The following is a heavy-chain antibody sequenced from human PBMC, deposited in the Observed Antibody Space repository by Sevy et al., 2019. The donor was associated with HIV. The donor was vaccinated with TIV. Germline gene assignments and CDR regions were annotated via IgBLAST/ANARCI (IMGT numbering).Heavy chain of an antibody. V-gene: IGHV3-30*18. CDR1: GFNFSSYG. J-gene: IGHJ3*02. Sequence: GGSMRLSCAASGFNFSSYGMHWVRQAPGKGLEWVAVISYDGSSKYYAEFVKGGFTISRDNSKNTLYWQRGSLRAEDTAVYYCANESGSDYDFWSGHDAFDIWGQGTMVTVSS. CDR2: ISYDGSSK. CDR3: ANESGSDYDFWSGHDAFDI. D-gene: IGHD3-3*01.